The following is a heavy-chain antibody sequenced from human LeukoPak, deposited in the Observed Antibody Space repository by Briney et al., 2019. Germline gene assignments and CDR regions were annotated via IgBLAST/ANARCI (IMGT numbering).Heavy chain of an antibody. CDR1: GFTFGDYA. V-gene: IGHV3-49*04. J-gene: IGHJ4*02. Sequence: GGSLRLSCTASGFTFGDYAMSWVRQAPGKGLEWVGFISSKAYGGTTEYAASVKGRFTISRDDSKSIAYLQMNSLKTEDTAVYYCTRGSIVVVVAATLGEIDYWGQGTLVTVSS. CDR2: ISSKAYGGTT. CDR3: TRGSIVVVVAATLGEIDY. D-gene: IGHD2-15*01.